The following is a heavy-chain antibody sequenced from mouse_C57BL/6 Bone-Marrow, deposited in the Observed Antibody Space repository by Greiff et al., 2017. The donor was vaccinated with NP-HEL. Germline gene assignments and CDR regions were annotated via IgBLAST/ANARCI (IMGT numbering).Heavy chain of an antibody. V-gene: IGHV1-80*01. CDR2: ISPGDGDT. CDR3: ARVAY. J-gene: IGHJ3*01. Sequence: VQLLQSGADLVKPGASVKISCTASGYDFSNYCMNWVKQRPGKGLEWIGHISPGDGDTNYHGKFKDRATLTADKTSSTAYMQLSRLTSENSAFYFCARVAYWGQGTLVTVSA. CDR1: GYDFSNYC.